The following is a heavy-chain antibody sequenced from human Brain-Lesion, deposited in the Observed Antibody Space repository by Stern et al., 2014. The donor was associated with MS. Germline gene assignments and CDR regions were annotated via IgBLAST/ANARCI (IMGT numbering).Heavy chain of an antibody. V-gene: IGHV3-11*01. CDR2: ISRVGTSV. D-gene: IGHD2-15*01. CDR3: VRDLCKSRICYPFDY. J-gene: IGHJ4*02. CDR1: GFTFSDYY. Sequence: VQLVESGGGLVKAGGSLRLSCAASGFTFSDYYMSWIRQAPGKGLEWVSYISRVGTSVSYAGSVEGRFTISRDNAKNSLFLQMNSLRAEDTAIYYCVRDLCKSRICYPFDYWGQGTPVTVSS.